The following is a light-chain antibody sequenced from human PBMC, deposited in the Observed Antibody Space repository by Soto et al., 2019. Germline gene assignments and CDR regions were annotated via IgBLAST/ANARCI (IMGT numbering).Light chain of an antibody. J-gene: IGKJ5*01. V-gene: IGKV1-33*01. CDR1: QTISSW. Sequence: DIQMTQSPSTLSGSVGDRVTLTCRASQTISSWLAWYKQKPGKAPKLLIYDASDLETGVPSRFSGSGSGTGFTFTISSLQPEDFATYYCQQYESLPLTFGQGTRLEIK. CDR2: DAS. CDR3: QQYESLPLT.